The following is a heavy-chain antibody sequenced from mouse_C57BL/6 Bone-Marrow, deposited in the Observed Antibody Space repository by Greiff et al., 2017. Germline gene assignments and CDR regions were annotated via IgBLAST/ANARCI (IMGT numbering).Heavy chain of an antibody. Sequence: QVQLQQSGAELVRPGASVTLSCKASGYTFTDYEMHWVKQTPVHGLEWIGAIDPETGGTAYNQKFKGKAILTADKSSSTAYMELRSLTSEDSAVYYCTRPYYDYEDYWGQGTTLTVSS. J-gene: IGHJ2*01. CDR3: TRPYYDYEDY. CDR1: GYTFTDYE. V-gene: IGHV1-15*01. D-gene: IGHD2-4*01. CDR2: IDPETGGT.